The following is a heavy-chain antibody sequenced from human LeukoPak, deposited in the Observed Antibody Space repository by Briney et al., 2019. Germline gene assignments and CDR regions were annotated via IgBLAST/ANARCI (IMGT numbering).Heavy chain of an antibody. D-gene: IGHD3-9*01. CDR1: GFTFSSYA. V-gene: IGHV3-23*01. CDR2: ISGSGGST. J-gene: IGHJ3*02. CDR3: ARGDDILTGYFAVCAFDI. Sequence: QPGGSLRLSCAASGFTFSSYAMSWVRQAPGKGLEWVSAISGSGGSTYYADSVKGRFTISRDNSKNTLYLQMNSLRAEDTAVYYCARGDDILTGYFAVCAFDIWGQGTMVTVSS.